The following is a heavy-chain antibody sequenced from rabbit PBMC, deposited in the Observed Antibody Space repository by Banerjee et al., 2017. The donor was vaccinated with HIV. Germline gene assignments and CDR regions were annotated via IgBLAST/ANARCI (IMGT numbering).Heavy chain of an antibody. V-gene: IGHV1S45*01. CDR2: IYPPYGAT. CDR3: ARGPYSGGYGPYFSL. CDR1: GIDFSSSFW. D-gene: IGHD4-1*01. Sequence: QEQSVESGGGLVTLGGSLKLTCKASGIDFSSSFWISWVRQAPGKGLEWIGCIYPPYGATDYASWVNGRLTISKTSSTTVTLQMTSLTVADTAPYFCARGPYSGGYGPYFSLWGQGTLVTVS. J-gene: IGHJ4*01.